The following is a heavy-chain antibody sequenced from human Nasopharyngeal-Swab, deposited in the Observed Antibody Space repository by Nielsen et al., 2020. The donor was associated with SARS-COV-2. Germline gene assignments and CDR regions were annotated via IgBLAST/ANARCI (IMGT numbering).Heavy chain of an antibody. CDR3: ARERMTIAGRRYYFDY. Sequence: GGSLRLSCAVSGFPFSSYEMNWVRQAPGKGLEWVSYITSSGYTIFYADSVKGRFTISRDNAKNSLYLQMNSLRAEDTAVYYCARERMTIAGRRYYFDYWGQGTLVTVSS. CDR1: GFPFSSYE. J-gene: IGHJ4*02. D-gene: IGHD2-15*01. CDR2: ITSSGYTI. V-gene: IGHV3-48*03.